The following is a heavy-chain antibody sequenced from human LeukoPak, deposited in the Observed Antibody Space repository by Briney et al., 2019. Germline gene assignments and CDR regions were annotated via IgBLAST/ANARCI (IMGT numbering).Heavy chain of an antibody. CDR1: GGSISSYY. CDR3: ARARRIAAASFFDY. CDR2: IYYSGST. Sequence: SETLSLTCTVSGGSISSYYWSWIRQPPGKGLEWIGYIYYSGSTYYNPSLKSRATISVDTSKNQFSLKLSSVTAADTAVYYCARARRIAAASFFDYWGQGTLVTVSS. J-gene: IGHJ4*02. D-gene: IGHD6-13*01. V-gene: IGHV4-59*12.